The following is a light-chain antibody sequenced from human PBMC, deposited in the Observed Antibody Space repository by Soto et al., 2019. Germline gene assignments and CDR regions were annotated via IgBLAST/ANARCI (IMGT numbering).Light chain of an antibody. Sequence: DIQMTQSPSTLSASVGDRVTITCRASQSISSRLAWYQQKPGKAPKLLIYKASSLESGVPSRFSGSGSGTEFTLTISSLQPDDFATYCCQQYNSSPWTFGQGTKVEIK. CDR2: KAS. CDR3: QQYNSSPWT. J-gene: IGKJ1*01. CDR1: QSISSR. V-gene: IGKV1-5*03.